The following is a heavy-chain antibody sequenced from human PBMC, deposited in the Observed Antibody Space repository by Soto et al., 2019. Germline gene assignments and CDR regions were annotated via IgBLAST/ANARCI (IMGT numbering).Heavy chain of an antibody. J-gene: IGHJ4*02. Sequence: SETLSLTCAVYGGSFSGYYWSWIRQPPGKGLEWIGEINHSGSTNYNPSLKSRVTISVDTSKNQFSLKLSSVTAADTAVYYCARAYGDYYFDYWGQGTLVTVSS. V-gene: IGHV4-34*01. D-gene: IGHD4-17*01. CDR3: ARAYGDYYFDY. CDR1: GGSFSGYY. CDR2: INHSGST.